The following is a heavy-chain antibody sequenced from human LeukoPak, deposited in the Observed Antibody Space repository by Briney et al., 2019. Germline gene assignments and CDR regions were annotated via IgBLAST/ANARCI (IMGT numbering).Heavy chain of an antibody. V-gene: IGHV4-34*01. CDR1: GGSFSGYY. J-gene: IGHJ4*02. CDR2: INHSGST. D-gene: IGHD3-22*01. Sequence: SETLSLTCAVYGGSFSGYYWSWIRQPPGKGLEWIGEINHSGSTNYNPSLKCRVTISVDTSKNQFSLKLSSVTAADTAVYYCAASPAYYDSSGCWGQGTLVTVSS. CDR3: AASPAYYDSSGC.